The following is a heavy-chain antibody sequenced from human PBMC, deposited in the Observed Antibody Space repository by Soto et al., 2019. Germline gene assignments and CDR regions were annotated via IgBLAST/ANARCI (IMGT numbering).Heavy chain of an antibody. Sequence: SETLSLTCTFSGGSINSGDYYWSWIRQPPGKGLEWIGYIYYSGSTYHNPSLKSRINISVDTSKNQFSLKLSSVTAADTAVYYCATVPTYYYDRSGYANAFDMWGQGTMVTVSS. CDR3: ATVPTYYYDRSGYANAFDM. D-gene: IGHD3-22*01. V-gene: IGHV4-30-4*01. CDR2: IYYSGST. J-gene: IGHJ3*02. CDR1: GGSINSGDYY.